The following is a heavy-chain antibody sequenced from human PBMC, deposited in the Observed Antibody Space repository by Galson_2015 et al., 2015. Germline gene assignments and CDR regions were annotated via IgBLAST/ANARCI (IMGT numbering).Heavy chain of an antibody. CDR2: IYPGDSDT. J-gene: IGHJ5*02. CDR3: AVRGYCSSTSCYAYNWFDP. D-gene: IGHD2-2*01. V-gene: IGHV5-51*01. CDR1: GYSFTSYW. Sequence: QSGAEVKKPGESLKISCKGSGYSFTSYWIGWVRQMPGKGLEWMGIIYPGDSDTRYSPSFQGQVTISADKSISTAYLQWSSLKASDTAMYYCAVRGYCSSTSCYAYNWFDPWGQGTLVTVSS.